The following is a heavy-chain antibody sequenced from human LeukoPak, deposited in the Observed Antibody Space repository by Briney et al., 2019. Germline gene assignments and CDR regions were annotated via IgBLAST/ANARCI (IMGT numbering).Heavy chain of an antibody. Sequence: GGSLRLSCAASGFTFSSYGMHWVRQAPGKGLEWVAVISYDGSNKYYADSVKGRFTISRDNSKNTLYLQMNSLRAEDTAVYYCAKDGGTAMFLDYWGQGTLVTVSS. CDR1: GFTFSSYG. D-gene: IGHD5-18*01. V-gene: IGHV3-30*18. CDR3: AKDGGTAMFLDY. CDR2: ISYDGSNK. J-gene: IGHJ4*02.